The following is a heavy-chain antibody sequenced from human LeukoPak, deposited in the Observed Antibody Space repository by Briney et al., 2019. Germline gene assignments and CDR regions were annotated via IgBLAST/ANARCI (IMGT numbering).Heavy chain of an antibody. CDR3: ARGRIVRGVITYYYYYMDV. Sequence: SGTLSLTCTVSGGSISSYYWSWIRQSPGKGLKWIGYIHYTGSTNYNPSLKSRVTISVDTSKNQFSLKLSSVTAADTAVYYCARGRIVRGVITYYYYYMDVWGKGTTVTVSS. CDR1: GGSISSYY. J-gene: IGHJ6*03. D-gene: IGHD3-10*01. V-gene: IGHV4-59*12. CDR2: IHYTGST.